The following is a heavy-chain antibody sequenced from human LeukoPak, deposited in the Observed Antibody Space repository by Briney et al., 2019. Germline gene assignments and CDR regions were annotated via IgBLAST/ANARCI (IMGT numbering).Heavy chain of an antibody. CDR3: ARGRYSGSYLVDY. D-gene: IGHD1-26*01. Sequence: SGGSLRLSCVASGFTFSSYSMNWVRQAPGKGLEWVSYISSSSSTIYYADSVKGRFTISRDNAKNSLYLQMNSLRAEDTAVYYCARGRYSGSYLVDYWGQGTLVTVSS. V-gene: IGHV3-48*01. CDR1: GFTFSSYS. J-gene: IGHJ4*02. CDR2: ISSSSSTI.